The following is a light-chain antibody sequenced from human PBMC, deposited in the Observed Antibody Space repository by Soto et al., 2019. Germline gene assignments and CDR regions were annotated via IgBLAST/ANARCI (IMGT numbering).Light chain of an antibody. J-gene: IGLJ2*01. V-gene: IGLV2-14*03. CDR1: SSDVGGYNY. CDR2: DVS. CDR3: SSYTSRSTMV. Sequence: QSALTQPASASGSPGQSITISCTGTSSDVGGYNYVSWYQHHPGKVPKLMIYDVSSRPAGVSNRFSVSKSGNTATLNISGLQAEGEADYYCSSYTSRSTMVFGGGTKLTV.